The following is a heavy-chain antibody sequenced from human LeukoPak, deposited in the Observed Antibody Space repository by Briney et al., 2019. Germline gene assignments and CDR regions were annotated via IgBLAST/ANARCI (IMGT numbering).Heavy chain of an antibody. CDR2: ITSISTYI. D-gene: IGHD3-10*01. CDR1: GFTFSSYN. J-gene: IGHJ4*02. CDR3: ARWPHFTMVRGVINPFDY. Sequence: GGSLRLSCAAAGFTFSSYNMNWVRQAPGKGLEWVSSITSISTYIYYADSVKGRFTISRDNARNSLYLQMNSLRAEDTAVYYCARWPHFTMVRGVINPFDYWGQGTLVTVSS. V-gene: IGHV3-21*01.